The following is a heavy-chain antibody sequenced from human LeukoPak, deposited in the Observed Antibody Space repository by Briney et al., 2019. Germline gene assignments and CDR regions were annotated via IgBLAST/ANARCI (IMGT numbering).Heavy chain of an antibody. CDR3: ARDLSPQYSSSSFYGMDV. V-gene: IGHV1-69*04. J-gene: IGHJ6*02. Sequence: VKVSCKASGGTFSSYAISWVRQAPGQGLEWMGRIIPILGIANYAQKFQGRVTITADKSTSTAYMELSSLRSEDTAVYYCARDLSPQYSSSSFYGMDVWGQGTTVTVSS. D-gene: IGHD6-6*01. CDR2: IIPILGIA. CDR1: GGTFSSYA.